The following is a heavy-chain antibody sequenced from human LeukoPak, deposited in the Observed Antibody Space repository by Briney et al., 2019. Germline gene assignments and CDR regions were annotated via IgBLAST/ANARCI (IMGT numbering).Heavy chain of an antibody. V-gene: IGHV4-39*01. CDR3: ASRYTIFGVATFDY. CDR2: IYYSGNT. Sequence: VKPSETLSLTCTVSGGSISSSSYYWGWIRQPPGKGLEWIGTIYYSGNTYYNPSLKSRVTISVDTSKNQFSLRLSSVTAADTAAYYCASRYTIFGVATFDYWGQGTLVTVSS. J-gene: IGHJ4*02. CDR1: GGSISSSSYY. D-gene: IGHD3-3*01.